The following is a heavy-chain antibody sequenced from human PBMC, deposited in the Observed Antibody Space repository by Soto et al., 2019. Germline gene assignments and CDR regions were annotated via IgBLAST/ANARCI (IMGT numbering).Heavy chain of an antibody. CDR2: MMKDGGEK. Sequence: EVQLVESGGDLVQPGGSLRLSCAASGFTFSGYWMGWVRQAPGKGLEWVASMMKDGGEKKYVDSVRGRFTISRDNVQNSLFLQMDSLRVEDTAVYYCARDRDYYKADYWGQGTLVTVSS. CDR1: GFTFSGYW. CDR3: ARDRDYYKADY. J-gene: IGHJ4*01. V-gene: IGHV3-7*01. D-gene: IGHD3-22*01.